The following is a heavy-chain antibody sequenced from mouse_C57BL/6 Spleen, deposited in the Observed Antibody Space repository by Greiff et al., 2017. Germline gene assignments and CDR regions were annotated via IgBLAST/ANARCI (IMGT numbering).Heavy chain of an antibody. D-gene: IGHD1-1*01. J-gene: IGHJ1*03. CDR1: GFSLTSYG. V-gene: IGHV2-2*01. CDR2: IWSGGST. CDR3: ARVITNFGYFDV. Sequence: QVQLKESGPGLVQPSQSLSITCTVSGFSLTSYGVHWVRQSPGKGLEWLGVIWSGGSTDYNAAFISRLSISKDNSKSQVFFKMNSLQADDTAIYYCARVITNFGYFDVWGTGTTVTVSS.